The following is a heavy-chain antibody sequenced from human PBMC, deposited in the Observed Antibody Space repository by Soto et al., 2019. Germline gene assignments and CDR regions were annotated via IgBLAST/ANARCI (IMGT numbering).Heavy chain of an antibody. CDR1: GFTFSSYA. J-gene: IGHJ4*02. CDR3: ASWGVGVVVAATPYSYFDY. V-gene: IGHV3-30-3*01. D-gene: IGHD2-15*01. CDR2: ISYDGSNK. Sequence: GGSLRLSCAASGFTFSSYAMHWVRQAPGKGLEWVAVISYDGSNKYYADSVKGRFTISRDNSKNTLYLQMNSLRAEDTAVYYCASWGVGVVVAATPYSYFDYWGQGTLVTVSS.